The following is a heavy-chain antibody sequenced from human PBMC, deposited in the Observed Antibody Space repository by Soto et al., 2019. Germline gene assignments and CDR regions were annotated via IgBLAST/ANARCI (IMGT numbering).Heavy chain of an antibody. V-gene: IGHV2-26*01. J-gene: IGHJ6*02. CDR1: GFSFSNPRMS. CDR3: ARVLYYGMDV. CDR2: ISSSDVK. Sequence: QVTLKESGPVLVKPTETLTLTRTFSGFSFSNPRMSVSWIRQPPGKALEWLAHISSSDVKSYSTSLKSRLTILKDTSKSQVVLTMTNVDPMDTATYYCARVLYYGMDVWGQGTTVTVSS.